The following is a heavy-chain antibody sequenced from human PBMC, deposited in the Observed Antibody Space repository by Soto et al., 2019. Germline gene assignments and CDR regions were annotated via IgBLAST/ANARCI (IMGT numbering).Heavy chain of an antibody. J-gene: IGHJ6*02. CDR3: STSVYCSTTRCYYYDGLDV. CDR2: IIPIFGTE. D-gene: IGHD2-2*01. CDR1: GGTFSSHS. Sequence: QVQLVQSGAEVKKPGSSVKVSCKVSGGTFSSHSINWVRQAPGQGPEWMGGIIPIFGTENYAQKFQGRVTITAEESTSTAYMDLSSLTSADTALYYCSTSVYCSTTRCYYYDGLDVWGQGTTVIVSS. V-gene: IGHV1-69*01.